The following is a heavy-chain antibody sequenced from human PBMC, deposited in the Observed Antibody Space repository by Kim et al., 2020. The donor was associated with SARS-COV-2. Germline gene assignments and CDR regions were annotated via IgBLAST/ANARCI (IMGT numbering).Heavy chain of an antibody. CDR3: ARETLYGDYSI. Sequence: TYYADSVKGRFTISRDNSKNTLYLQMNSLRAEDTAVYYCARETLYGDYSIWGQGTLVTVSS. CDR2: T. V-gene: IGHV3-66*01. J-gene: IGHJ4*02. D-gene: IGHD4-17*01.